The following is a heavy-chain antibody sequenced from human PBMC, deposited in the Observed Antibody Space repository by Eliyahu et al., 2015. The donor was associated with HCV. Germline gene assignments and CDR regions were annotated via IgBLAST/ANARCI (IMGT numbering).Heavy chain of an antibody. CDR3: ARTDDFWREGDFDY. Sequence: VQLVQSGAEVKKPGXSXTSYWMGWVRQMPGKGLEWMGIIYPGGSDTRYSPSFQGQVTISADKSISTAYLQWSSLKASDTAMYYCARTDDFWREGDFDYWGQGTLVTVSS. CDR1: SYW. J-gene: IGHJ4*02. CDR2: IYPGGSDT. D-gene: IGHD3-3*01. V-gene: IGHV5-51*03.